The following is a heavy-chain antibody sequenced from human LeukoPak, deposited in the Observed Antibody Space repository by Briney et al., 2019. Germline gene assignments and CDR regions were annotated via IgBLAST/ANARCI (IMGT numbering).Heavy chain of an antibody. CDR2: IYPGDSDT. CDR1: GYGFTTYW. CDR3: ARLLNYDHLDY. J-gene: IGHJ4*02. D-gene: IGHD3-22*01. V-gene: IGHV5-51*01. Sequence: GEALKIFCKSFGYGFTTYWIGWVRQMPGKGVEWMGIIYPGDSDTKYRPSFQGHVNISDDKYISPAYLQWSSRKASDTAMYYCARLLNYDHLDYWGQGTLVTVSS.